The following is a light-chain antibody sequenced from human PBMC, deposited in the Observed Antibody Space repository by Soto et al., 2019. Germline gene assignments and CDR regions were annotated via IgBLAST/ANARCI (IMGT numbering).Light chain of an antibody. CDR1: QSISSW. V-gene: IGKV1-5*03. Sequence: DIQMTQSPSTLSASVGDRVTITCRASQSISSWLAWYQQKPGKAPKLLIYKASSLESGVPSRFSGSGSGTEFTLTISSLQPDDFVTYYCQQYNTLLGTFGQGTKVDIK. J-gene: IGKJ2*01. CDR2: KAS. CDR3: QQYNTLLGT.